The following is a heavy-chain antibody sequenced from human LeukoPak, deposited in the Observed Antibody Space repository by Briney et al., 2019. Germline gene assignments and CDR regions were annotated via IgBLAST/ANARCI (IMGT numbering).Heavy chain of an antibody. CDR1: GGSISGSSSY. CDR2: IYHSGST. J-gene: IGHJ3*02. Sequence: SETLSLTCSVSGGSISGSSSYWGWIRQPPGKGLEWIGEIYHSGSTNYNPSLKSRVTISVDTSKNQFSLKLSSVTAADTAVYYCARDTGQDAFDIWGQGTMVTVSS. V-gene: IGHV4-39*07. CDR3: ARDTGQDAFDI. D-gene: IGHD1-1*01.